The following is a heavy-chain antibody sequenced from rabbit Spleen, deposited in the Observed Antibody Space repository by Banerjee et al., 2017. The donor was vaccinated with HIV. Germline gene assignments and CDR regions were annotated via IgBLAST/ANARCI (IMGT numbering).Heavy chain of an antibody. CDR2: IYGGGGTTT. J-gene: IGHJ4*01. V-gene: IGHV1S40*01. CDR3: ARDAGSDGFHFNL. D-gene: IGHD4-2*01. Sequence: EWIACIYGGGGTTTIATVYASWAKGRFTSSKTSSTTVTLQMTSLTAADTATYFCARDAGSDGFHFNLWGPGTLVTVS.